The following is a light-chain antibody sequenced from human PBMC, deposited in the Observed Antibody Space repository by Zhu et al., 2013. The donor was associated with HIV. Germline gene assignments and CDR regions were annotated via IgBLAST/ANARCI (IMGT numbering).Light chain of an antibody. CDR3: SSYTRSSTLEI. J-gene: IGLJ1*01. CDR1: ISDVGGYNY. Sequence: QSALTQPPSASGSPGQSVTISCTGTISDVGGYNYVSWYQQYPGKAPKLMIFEVSNRPSGVSRRFSGSKSGDTASLTISGLQAEDEADYYCSSYTRSSTLEIFGTGTKVTVL. CDR2: EVS. V-gene: IGLV2-14*01.